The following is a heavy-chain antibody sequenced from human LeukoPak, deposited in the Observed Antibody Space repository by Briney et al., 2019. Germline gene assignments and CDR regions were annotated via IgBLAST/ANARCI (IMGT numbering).Heavy chain of an antibody. J-gene: IGHJ6*03. Sequence: PSETLSLTCTVSGGSISSSSYYWGWIRQPPGKGLEWIGSMFYSGSTYYNPSLKSRVTISVDTSKNQFSLNLSSVTAADTAVYYCARFRGDGSGRYYYYYMDVWGKGTTVTISS. D-gene: IGHD3-10*01. CDR3: ARFRGDGSGRYYYYYMDV. CDR2: MFYSGST. V-gene: IGHV4-39*01. CDR1: GGSISSSSYY.